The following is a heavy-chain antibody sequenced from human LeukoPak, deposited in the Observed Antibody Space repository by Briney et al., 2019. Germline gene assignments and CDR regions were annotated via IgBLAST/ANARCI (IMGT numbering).Heavy chain of an antibody. CDR3: ARGGSTWIQLWSGGKGNWFDP. J-gene: IGHJ5*02. V-gene: IGHV4-34*01. Sequence: PSETLSLTCAVYGGSFSGYYWSWIRQPPGKGLEWIGEINHSGSTNYNPSLKSRVTISVDTSKNQFSLTLSSVTAADTAVYYCARGGSTWIQLWSGGKGNWFDPWGQGTLVTVSS. CDR1: GGSFSGYY. D-gene: IGHD5-18*01. CDR2: INHSGST.